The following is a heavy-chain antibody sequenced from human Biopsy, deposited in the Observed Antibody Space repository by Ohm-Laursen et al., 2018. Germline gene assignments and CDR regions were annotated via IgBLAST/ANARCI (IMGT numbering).Heavy chain of an antibody. J-gene: IGHJ6*02. V-gene: IGHV3-11*01. CDR2: ITNSGGTV. D-gene: IGHD3-10*01. Sequence: GSLRLSCAASGFTFRDYYMIWIRQPPGKGLEWVSYITNSGGTVYYEDSVKGRFTVSRDNAKNSLYLQMDRLRAEDKAVYYCARPPWGHAYGYYNGMDVWGQGTTVIVSS. CDR3: ARPPWGHAYGYYNGMDV. CDR1: GFTFRDYY.